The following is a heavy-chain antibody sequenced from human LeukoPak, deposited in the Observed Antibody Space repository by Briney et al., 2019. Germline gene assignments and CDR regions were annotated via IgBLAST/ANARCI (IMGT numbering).Heavy chain of an antibody. Sequence: ASVKVSCKASGGTFSSYAISWVRRAPGQGLEWMGGIIPIFGTANYAQKFQGRVTITADESTSTAYMELSSLRSEDTAVYYCARVLGIVVVPAADNDAFDIWGQGTMVTVSS. CDR1: GGTFSSYA. J-gene: IGHJ3*02. D-gene: IGHD2-2*01. CDR3: ARVLGIVVVPAADNDAFDI. V-gene: IGHV1-69*13. CDR2: IIPIFGTA.